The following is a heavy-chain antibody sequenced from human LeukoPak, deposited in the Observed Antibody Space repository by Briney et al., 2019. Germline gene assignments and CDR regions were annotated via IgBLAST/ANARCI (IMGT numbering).Heavy chain of an antibody. CDR3: ARRLTTRSYYFDY. CDR2: IYYSGTT. J-gene: IGHJ4*02. V-gene: IGHV4-59*01. D-gene: IGHD3-16*01. Sequence: SETLSLTCTVSGGSISSYYWSWIRQPPGKGLEWIGYIYYSGTTNYNSSLKSRVTISVDTSKNQFSLRLSSVTAADTALYYCARRLTTRSYYFDYWGQGTLVTVSS. CDR1: GGSISSYY.